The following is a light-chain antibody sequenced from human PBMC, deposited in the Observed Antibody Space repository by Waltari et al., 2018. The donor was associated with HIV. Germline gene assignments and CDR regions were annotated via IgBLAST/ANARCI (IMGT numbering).Light chain of an antibody. J-gene: IGLJ2*01. V-gene: IGLV1-51*01. CDR3: GTWDSSLRAVV. Sequence: SVLTQPPSVPAAPGQKVSLSCSGSSYNIGNHYVSWYQQFPGTAPKLLIYDNNKRPSGIPDRFSGSKSGTSATLGVTGLQTGDEADYYCGTWDSSLRAVVFGGGTKLTVL. CDR1: SYNIGNHY. CDR2: DNN.